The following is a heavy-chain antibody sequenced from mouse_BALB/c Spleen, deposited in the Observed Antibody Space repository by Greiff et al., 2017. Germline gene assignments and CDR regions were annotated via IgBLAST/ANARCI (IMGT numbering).Heavy chain of an antibody. D-gene: IGHD4-1*01. V-gene: IGHV2-9*02. Sequence: QVQLKESGPGLVAPSQSLSITCTVSGFSLTSYGVHWVRQPPGKGLEWLGVIWAGGSTNYNSALMSRLSISKDNSKSQVFLKMNSLQTDDTAMYYCAREALTGGFAYWGQGTLVTVSA. CDR3: AREALTGGFAY. CDR2: IWAGGST. CDR1: GFSLTSYG. J-gene: IGHJ3*01.